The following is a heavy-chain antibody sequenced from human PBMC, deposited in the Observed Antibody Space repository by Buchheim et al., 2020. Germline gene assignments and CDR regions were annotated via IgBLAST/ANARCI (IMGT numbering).Heavy chain of an antibody. D-gene: IGHD2-2*01. CDR1: GGSFSGYY. Sequence: QVQLQQWGAGLLKPSETLSLTCAVYGGSFSGYYWSWIRQPPGKGLEWIGEINHSGSTNYNPSLKSRVTISVDKSKNQLSLKLSSVTAADTAVYYCARGGDIVVVPAASYNWFDPWGQGTL. CDR2: INHSGST. J-gene: IGHJ5*02. V-gene: IGHV4-34*01. CDR3: ARGGDIVVVPAASYNWFDP.